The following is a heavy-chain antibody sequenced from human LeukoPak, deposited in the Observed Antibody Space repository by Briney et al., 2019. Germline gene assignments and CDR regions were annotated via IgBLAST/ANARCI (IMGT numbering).Heavy chain of an antibody. CDR3: VKDYCHGGFCPFPFFDS. CDR2: IGGAGDT. V-gene: IGHV3-23*01. CDR1: GFTVSSHA. D-gene: IGHD2-15*01. J-gene: IGHJ5*01. Sequence: GGSLRLSCAVSGFTVSSHAMSWVRQASGKGLEWVSLIGGAGDTFYADSVKGRFVLSRDNSRNTVYLQMNSLRAEDTATYYCVKDYCHGGFCPFPFFDSWGQGALVTVSS.